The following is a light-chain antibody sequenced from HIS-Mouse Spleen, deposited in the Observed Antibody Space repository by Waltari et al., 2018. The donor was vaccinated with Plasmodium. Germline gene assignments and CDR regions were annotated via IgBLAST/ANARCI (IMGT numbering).Light chain of an antibody. Sequence: DIQMTQSPSSLSASVGDRVTITCQASQDISNYLNWYQQTPGKDPKLLIYDASNLETGVPSRFSGSGSGTDFTFTISSLQPEDIATYYCQQYDNLPPLFTFGPGTKVDIK. CDR1: QDISNY. CDR2: DAS. J-gene: IGKJ3*01. CDR3: QQYDNLPPLFT. V-gene: IGKV1-33*01.